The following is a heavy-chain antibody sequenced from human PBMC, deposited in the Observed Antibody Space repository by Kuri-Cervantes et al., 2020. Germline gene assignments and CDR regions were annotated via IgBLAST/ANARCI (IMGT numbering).Heavy chain of an antibody. J-gene: IGHJ6*02. CDR2: INPNSGGT. V-gene: IGHV1-2*02. D-gene: IGHD3-9*01. Sequence: ASVKVSCKDSGYTFTGYYMHWVRQAPGQGLEWMGWINPNSGGTNYAQKFQGRVTMTRDTSISTAYMELSRLRSDDTAVYYCARGRILTGYARKTIYGMDVWGQGTTVTVSS. CDR1: GYTFTGYY. CDR3: ARGRILTGYARKTIYGMDV.